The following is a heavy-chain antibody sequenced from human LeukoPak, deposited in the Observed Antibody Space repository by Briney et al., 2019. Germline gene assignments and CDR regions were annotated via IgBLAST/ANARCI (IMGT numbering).Heavy chain of an antibody. CDR1: GGSISSGDYY. D-gene: IGHD5-18*01. CDR2: IYYSGST. J-gene: IGHJ4*02. CDR3: ARGGGYSYGYSFDY. V-gene: IGHV4-30-4*01. Sequence: SETLSLTCTVSGGSISSGDYYWSWIRQPPGKGLEWIGYIYYSGSTYYNPSLKSRVTISVDTSKNQFSLKLSSVTAADTAVYYSARGGGYSYGYSFDYWGQGTLVTVSS.